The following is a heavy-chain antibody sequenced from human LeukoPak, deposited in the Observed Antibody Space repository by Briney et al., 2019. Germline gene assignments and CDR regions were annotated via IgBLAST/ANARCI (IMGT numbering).Heavy chain of an antibody. Sequence: GGSLRLSCAASGFTFSSYAMSWVRQAPGKGLEWVSSISSSSSYIYYADSVKGRFTISRDSAKNSLYLQMNSLRAEDTAVYYCARAYDSSGYYYLAFDIWGQGTMVTVSS. CDR2: ISSSSSYI. CDR3: ARAYDSSGYYYLAFDI. J-gene: IGHJ3*02. V-gene: IGHV3-21*01. CDR1: GFTFSSYA. D-gene: IGHD3-22*01.